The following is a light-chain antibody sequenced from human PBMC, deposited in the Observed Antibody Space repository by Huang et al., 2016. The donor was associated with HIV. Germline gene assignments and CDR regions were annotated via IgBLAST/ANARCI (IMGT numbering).Light chain of an antibody. CDR2: AAS. V-gene: IGKV3-15*01. CDR1: QSVSSN. J-gene: IGKJ1*01. CDR3: QQYNNWPPWT. Sequence: EMVMTQSPATLSVSPGERVTLSCRASQSVSSNLAWYQQKPGQPPRLLIYAASTRATDIPARFSGSGCGTEFTLTISSLQSEDFAVYYCQQYNNWPPWTFGQGTKVEIK.